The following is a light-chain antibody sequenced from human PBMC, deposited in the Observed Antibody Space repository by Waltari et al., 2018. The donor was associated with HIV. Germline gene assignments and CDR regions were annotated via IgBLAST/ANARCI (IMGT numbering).Light chain of an antibody. Sequence: TPPPSVSAAPGQRVAITCSGGSPNLANNYVPCYQQVPGRAPRLLIYDNDKRPSGISVRFSASKAGMSATLVITGLQIVDEADYYCGTWDSSLSLYVFGTGTTVLVL. J-gene: IGLJ1*01. CDR3: GTWDSSLSLYV. V-gene: IGLV1-51*01. CDR1: SPNLANNY. CDR2: DND.